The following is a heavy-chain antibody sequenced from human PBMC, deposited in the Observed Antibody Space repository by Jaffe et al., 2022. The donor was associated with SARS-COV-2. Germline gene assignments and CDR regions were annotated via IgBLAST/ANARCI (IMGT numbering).Heavy chain of an antibody. CDR2: ISYDGSNK. D-gene: IGHD2-15*01. Sequence: QVQLVESGGGVVQPGRSLRLSCAASGFTFSSYAMHWVRQAPGKGLEWVAVISYDGSNKYYADSVKGRFTISRDNSKNTLYLQMNSLRAEDTAVYYCARAKIPYCSGGSCYSDYYYYMDVWGKGTTVTVSS. CDR1: GFTFSSYA. V-gene: IGHV3-30*04. CDR3: ARAKIPYCSGGSCYSDYYYYMDV. J-gene: IGHJ6*03.